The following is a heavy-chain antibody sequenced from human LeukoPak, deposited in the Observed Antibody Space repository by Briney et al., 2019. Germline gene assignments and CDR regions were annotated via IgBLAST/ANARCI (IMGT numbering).Heavy chain of an antibody. CDR1: GFTFTNYA. D-gene: IGHD3-10*01. CDR2: IRGSGGST. J-gene: IGHJ4*02. Sequence: GGSLRLSCAASGFTFTNYALSWVRQAPGKGLEWVSTIRGSGGSTYYADSVKGRFTISRDNSKNTLYLQMSSLRAEDTAVYYCAKRPRGNYLDPFDYWGQGTLVTVSS. CDR3: AKRPRGNYLDPFDY. V-gene: IGHV3-23*01.